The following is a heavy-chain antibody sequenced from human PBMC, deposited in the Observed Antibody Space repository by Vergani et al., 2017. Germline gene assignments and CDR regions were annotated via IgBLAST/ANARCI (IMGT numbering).Heavy chain of an antibody. CDR2: IIPSFGIP. V-gene: IGHV1-69*01. Sequence: QVQLVQSGAEVKKPGSSVKVSCKASGGTFSSFGINWVRQAPGQGLEWMGGIIPSFGIPNYAQRFQDRVTITADESTSTAYMELSSLRSEDTAVYYCARVAEPYYYYYCVDVWGKGTTVTVSS. D-gene: IGHD1-14*01. CDR3: ARVAEPYYYYYCVDV. J-gene: IGHJ6*03. CDR1: GGTFSSFG.